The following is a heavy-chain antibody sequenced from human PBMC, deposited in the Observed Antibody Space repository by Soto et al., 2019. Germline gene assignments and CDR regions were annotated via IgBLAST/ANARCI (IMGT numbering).Heavy chain of an antibody. Sequence: QVQLVQSGPEVKKPGASVKVSCKGSGYTFSNYGVTWVRQAPGQGLERLGWVSAYNRNTDYAQKFADRATLNIDTSTNTAYLELRGLTPDDTAVYYCARERRWEPLLYWGQGTL. CDR2: VSAYNRNT. J-gene: IGHJ4*02. V-gene: IGHV1-18*01. CDR3: ARERRWEPLLY. CDR1: GYTFSNYG. D-gene: IGHD1-26*01.